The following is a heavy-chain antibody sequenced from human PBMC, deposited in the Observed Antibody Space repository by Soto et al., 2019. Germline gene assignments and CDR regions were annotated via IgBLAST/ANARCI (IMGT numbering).Heavy chain of an antibody. Sequence: VSLRLSCAASGFPFSSYTMNWVRPAPGKGLEWVSSISSSSSYINYADSVKGRFTISRDNAKNSLFLQMNSLRADDSAVYYCASVSRLLTDYWGQGTLVTVS. CDR3: ASVSRLLTDY. J-gene: IGHJ4*02. CDR1: GFPFSSYT. D-gene: IGHD3-3*01. V-gene: IGHV3-21*01. CDR2: ISSSSSYI.